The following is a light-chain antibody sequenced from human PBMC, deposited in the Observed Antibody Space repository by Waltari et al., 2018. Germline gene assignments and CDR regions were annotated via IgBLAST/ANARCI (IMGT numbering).Light chain of an antibody. CDR2: DYG. CDR1: NIGSKN. CDR3: QVWDSGSDHYV. Sequence: SYVLTQPPSVSVAPGQTARISCDGNNIGSKNVHWYQQKPGQAPVLVVYDYGDRPSGSPERFAGSNSGNTATLTISRVDAGDEADYYCQVWDSGSDHYVFGTVTKVTVL. V-gene: IGLV3-21*02. J-gene: IGLJ1*01.